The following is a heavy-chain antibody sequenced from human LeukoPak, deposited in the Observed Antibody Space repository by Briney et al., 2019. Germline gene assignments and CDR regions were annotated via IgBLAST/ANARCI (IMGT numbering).Heavy chain of an antibody. Sequence: SETLSLTCTVSGGSISSYYWSWVRQPAGKGLEWIGRIYASGNTNYNPSLKGRLTMTVDTSKNQFSLNLSSVTAADTAVYYCARGRGSSWYYFDSWGQGALVTVSS. CDR1: GGSISSYY. CDR3: ARGRGSSWYYFDS. J-gene: IGHJ4*02. V-gene: IGHV4-4*07. D-gene: IGHD6-13*01. CDR2: IYASGNT.